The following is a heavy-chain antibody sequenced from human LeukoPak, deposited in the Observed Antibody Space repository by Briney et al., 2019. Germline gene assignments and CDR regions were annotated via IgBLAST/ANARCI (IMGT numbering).Heavy chain of an antibody. CDR1: GFTFDDYA. D-gene: IGHD1-1*01. CDR2: ISWSSGSI. Sequence: GGSLRLSCAASGFTFDDYALHWVRQAPGKGLEWVSGISWSSGSIGYADSVKGRSTISRDNAKNSLYLQMNSLRAEDTAVYYCAKEKQLEPFDYWGQGTLVTVSS. J-gene: IGHJ4*02. V-gene: IGHV3-9*01. CDR3: AKEKQLEPFDY.